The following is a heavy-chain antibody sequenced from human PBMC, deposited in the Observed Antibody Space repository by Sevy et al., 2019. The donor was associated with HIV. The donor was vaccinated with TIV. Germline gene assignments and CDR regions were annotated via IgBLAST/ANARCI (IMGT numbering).Heavy chain of an antibody. J-gene: IGHJ4*02. CDR2: IKSRTDGGTT. D-gene: IGHD5-18*01. Sequence: GGSLRLSCAASGFTFNTAWMSWVRQAPGKGLEWVGRIKSRTDGGTTDYAAPVKGRFTISRDDSKNTLYLQMNSLKTEDTAVYFCTTDSGHTYGLSYWGQGTLVTVSS. CDR3: TTDSGHTYGLSY. CDR1: GFTFNTAW. V-gene: IGHV3-15*01.